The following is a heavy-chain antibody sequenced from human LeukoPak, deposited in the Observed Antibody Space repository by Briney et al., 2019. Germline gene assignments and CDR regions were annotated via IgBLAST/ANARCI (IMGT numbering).Heavy chain of an antibody. CDR3: ARDRYSSGPYYFDY. CDR2: LSYDGSIK. D-gene: IGHD6-19*01. V-gene: IGHV3-30-3*01. Sequence: GGSLRLSCAASGLTFSSYAMHWVRQAPGKGLEWVAVLSYDGSIKYYADSVKGRFTISRDNSKNTLYLQMNSLRAEDTAMYYCARDRYSSGPYYFDYWGQGTLVTASS. CDR1: GLTFSSYA. J-gene: IGHJ4*02.